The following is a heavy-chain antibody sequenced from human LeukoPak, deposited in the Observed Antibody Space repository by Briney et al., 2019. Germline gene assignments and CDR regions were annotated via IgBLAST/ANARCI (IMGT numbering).Heavy chain of an antibody. CDR2: IRYDGSNK. Sequence: PGGSLRLSCAAPGFPFSTYAMNWVGQAPGKGLEWVAFIRYDGSNKYYADSVKGRFTISRDNSKNTLYLQMNSLRAEDTAVYYCARDPYGDYLTEPSQLDYWGQGTLVTVSS. J-gene: IGHJ4*02. CDR1: GFPFSTYA. D-gene: IGHD4-17*01. V-gene: IGHV3-30*02. CDR3: ARDPYGDYLTEPSQLDY.